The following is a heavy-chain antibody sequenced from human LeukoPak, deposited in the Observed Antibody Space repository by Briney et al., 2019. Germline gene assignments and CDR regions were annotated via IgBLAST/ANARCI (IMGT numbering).Heavy chain of an antibody. Sequence: GGPLRLSCAASVFTFRSYGMNWVRQAPGKGLEYVSAISNNGGRTYYADSVKGRFTISRDNSKNTLYLQMGSLRPEDMAVYYCVRGWGSPDYWGQGTLITVTS. CDR2: ISNNGGRT. J-gene: IGHJ4*02. CDR1: VFTFRSYG. D-gene: IGHD3-10*01. CDR3: VRGWGSPDY. V-gene: IGHV3-64*02.